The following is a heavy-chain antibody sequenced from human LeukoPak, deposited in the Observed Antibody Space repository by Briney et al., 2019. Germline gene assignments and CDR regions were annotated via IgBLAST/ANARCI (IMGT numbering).Heavy chain of an antibody. J-gene: IGHJ4*02. CDR3: ARGGVTTIAQYDY. Sequence: SETPSLTCTVSGGSIISYFWSWIRQPPGKGPEWIGYIFDSGTTNYNPSTNYNPSLKSRVTVSLDTSKNHFSLKLSSVTAADTAVYFCARGGVTTIAQYDYWGQGILVTVSS. CDR1: GGSIISYF. V-gene: IGHV4-59*01. CDR2: IFDSGTTNYNPST. D-gene: IGHD5-12*01.